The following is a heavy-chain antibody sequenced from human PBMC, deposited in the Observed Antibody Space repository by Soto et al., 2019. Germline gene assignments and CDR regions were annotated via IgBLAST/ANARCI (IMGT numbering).Heavy chain of an antibody. D-gene: IGHD6-19*01. CDR3: ATLRRIAVARRPPYNWFDP. J-gene: IGHJ5*02. CDR2: FDPEDGET. CDR1: GYTLTELS. Sequence: VASVKVSCKVSGYTLTELSMHWVRQAPGKGLEWMGGFDPEDGETIYAQKFQGRVTMTEDTSTDTAYMELSSLRSEDTAVYYCATLRRIAVARRPPYNWFDPWGQGTLVTVSS. V-gene: IGHV1-24*01.